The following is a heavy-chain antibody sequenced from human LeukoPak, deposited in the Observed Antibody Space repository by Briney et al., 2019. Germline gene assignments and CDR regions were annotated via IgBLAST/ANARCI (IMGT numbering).Heavy chain of an antibody. CDR2: LKQDGSEK. J-gene: IGHJ6*03. Sequence: SGGSLRLSCAASGFTFSSYWMSWVRQAPGKGLEWVANLKQDGSEKYYVDSVKGRFTISRDNAKNSLYLQMNALRAEGTAVYYCARAGLTYYDFWSGYPYYMDVWGKGTTVTVSS. V-gene: IGHV3-7*01. CDR3: ARAGLTYYDFWSGYPYYMDV. D-gene: IGHD3-3*01. CDR1: GFTFSSYW.